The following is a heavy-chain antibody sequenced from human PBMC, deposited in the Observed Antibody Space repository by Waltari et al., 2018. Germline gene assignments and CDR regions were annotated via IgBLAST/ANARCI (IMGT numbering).Heavy chain of an antibody. CDR2: INPNSGGT. Sequence: QVQLVQSGAEVKKPGASVKVSCKASGYTFTGYYMHWVRQAPGQGVEWMGRINPNSGGTNYAQKFQGRVTMTRDTSISTAYMELSRLRSDDTAVYYCARTQYYYDSSGYYSGAFDIWGQGTMVTVSS. CDR3: ARTQYYYDSSGYYSGAFDI. J-gene: IGHJ3*02. V-gene: IGHV1-2*06. CDR1: GYTFTGYY. D-gene: IGHD3-22*01.